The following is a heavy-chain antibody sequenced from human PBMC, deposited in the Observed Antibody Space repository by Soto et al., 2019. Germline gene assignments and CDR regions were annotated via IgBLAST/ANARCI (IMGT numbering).Heavy chain of an antibody. D-gene: IGHD3-10*01. CDR2: ISGSGGST. J-gene: IGHJ3*02. Sequence: GGSLRLSCAASGFTFSSYAMSWVRQAPGKGLEWVSAISGSGGSTYYADSVKGRFTISRDNSKNTLYLQMNSLRAEDTAVYYCASMGTMVRGVIITPDDAFDIWGQGTMVTVSS. CDR3: ASMGTMVRGVIITPDDAFDI. CDR1: GFTFSSYA. V-gene: IGHV3-23*01.